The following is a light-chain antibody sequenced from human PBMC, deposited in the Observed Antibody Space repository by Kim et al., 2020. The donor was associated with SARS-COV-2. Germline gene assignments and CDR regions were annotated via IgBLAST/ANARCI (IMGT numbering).Light chain of an antibody. CDR2: QDS. Sequence: SYELTQPPSVSVSPGQTASITCSGDKLGDKYACWYQHKPGQSPVLVIYQDSKRPSGIPERFSGSNSGNTATLTISGTQAMDEADYYCQAWDSSTLVFGGGTQLTVL. CDR1: KLGDKY. V-gene: IGLV3-1*01. J-gene: IGLJ2*01. CDR3: QAWDSSTLV.